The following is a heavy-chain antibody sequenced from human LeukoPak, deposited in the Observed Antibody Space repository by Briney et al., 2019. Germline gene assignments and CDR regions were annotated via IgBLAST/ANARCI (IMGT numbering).Heavy chain of an antibody. Sequence: GGSLRLSCAASGFTFSNAWMSWVRQAPGKGLEWVGRIKSKTDGGTTDYAAPVKGRFTISRDDSKNTLYPQMNSLKTKDTAVYYCTTDYYYDSSGYPHYFDYWGQGTLVTVSS. CDR2: IKSKTDGGTT. V-gene: IGHV3-15*01. CDR3: TTDYYYDSSGYPHYFDY. CDR1: GFTFSNAW. D-gene: IGHD3-22*01. J-gene: IGHJ4*02.